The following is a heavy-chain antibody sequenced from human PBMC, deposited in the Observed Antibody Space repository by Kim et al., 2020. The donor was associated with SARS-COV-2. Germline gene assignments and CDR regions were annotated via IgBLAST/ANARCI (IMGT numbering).Heavy chain of an antibody. D-gene: IGHD2-2*01. V-gene: IGHV1-69*13. CDR2: IIPIFGTA. CDR3: ARDEGYCSSTSCYDWFDP. J-gene: IGHJ5*02. Sequence: SVKVSCKASGGTFSSYAISWVRQAPGQGLEWMGGIIPIFGTANYAQKFQGRVTITADESTSTAYMELSSLRSEDTAVYYCARDEGYCSSTSCYDWFDPWGQGTLVTVSS. CDR1: GGTFSSYA.